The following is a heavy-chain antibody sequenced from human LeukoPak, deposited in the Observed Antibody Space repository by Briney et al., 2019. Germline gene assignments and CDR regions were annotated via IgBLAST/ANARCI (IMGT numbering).Heavy chain of an antibody. CDR3: ARGNKLKFDY. CDR1: GGSISSSNYY. J-gene: IGHJ4*02. Sequence: SETLSLTCTVSGGSISSSNYYWGWIRQPPGKGLEWIGSIYYSGSTYYNSSLKSRVTISVDTSKNQFSLNLRSVTAADTAVYYCARGNKLKFDYWGQGTLVTVSS. D-gene: IGHD1-1*01. CDR2: IYYSGST. V-gene: IGHV4-39*01.